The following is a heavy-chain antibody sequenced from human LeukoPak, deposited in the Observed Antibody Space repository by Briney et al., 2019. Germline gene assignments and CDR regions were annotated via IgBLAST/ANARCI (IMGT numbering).Heavy chain of an antibody. CDR1: GFTFDDYA. CDR3: AKDYREGSWSGYNH. CDR2: ISWDGGST. J-gene: IGHJ5*02. V-gene: IGHV3-43D*04. Sequence: GGSLRLSCAASGFTFDDYALHWVRQAPGKGLEWVSLISWDGGSTYYADSVKGRFTISRDNSKNSLYLQMNSLRAEDTALYYCAKDYREGSWSGYNHWGQGTLVTVSS. D-gene: IGHD3-3*01.